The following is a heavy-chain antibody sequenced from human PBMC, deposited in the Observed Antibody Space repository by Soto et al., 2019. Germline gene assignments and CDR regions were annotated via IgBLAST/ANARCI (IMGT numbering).Heavy chain of an antibody. J-gene: IGHJ2*01. V-gene: IGHV4-34*01. CDR3: ARVVAGGKPWYFDL. CDR2: INHSGST. CDR1: DGSFSGYY. Sequence: QVQLQQWGAGLLKPSETLSLTCAVYDGSFSGYYWSWIRQPPGKGLEWIGEINHSGSTNYNPSLKSRVTISVDTPKNQFSLKLSSVTAADTAVYYCARVVAGGKPWYFDLWGRGTLVTVSS. D-gene: IGHD2-15*01.